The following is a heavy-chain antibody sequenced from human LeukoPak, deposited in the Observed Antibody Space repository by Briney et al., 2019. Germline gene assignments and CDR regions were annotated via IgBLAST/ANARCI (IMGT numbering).Heavy chain of an antibody. D-gene: IGHD6-19*01. CDR1: GFTFRSFW. V-gene: IGHV3-74*01. CDR3: TISSGWYN. Sequence: GGSLRLSCAASGFTFRSFWMHWGRQAPGKGLVWVSHINTDGRRTDYASSVKGRFTISRDNAKNTLYLQMNRLRAEDTAVYYCTISSGWYNWGQGSPVTVSS. CDR2: INTDGRRT. J-gene: IGHJ4*02.